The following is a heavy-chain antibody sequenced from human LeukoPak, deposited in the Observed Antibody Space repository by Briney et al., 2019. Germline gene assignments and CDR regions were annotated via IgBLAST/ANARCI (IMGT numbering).Heavy chain of an antibody. CDR2: ISYDGSNK. J-gene: IGHJ4*02. CDR3: ARDQGY. CDR1: GFTFSSYA. V-gene: IGHV3-30*09. Sequence: PGGSLRLSCAASGFTFSSYAMHWVRQAPGKGLEWVAVISYDGSNKYYADSVKGRFAISRDNSKNTLYLQMNSLRVEDTAVYYCARDQGYWGQGTLVTVSS.